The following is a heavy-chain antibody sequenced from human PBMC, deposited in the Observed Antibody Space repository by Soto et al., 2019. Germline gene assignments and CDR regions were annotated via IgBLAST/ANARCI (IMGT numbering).Heavy chain of an antibody. J-gene: IGHJ6*02. CDR1: GGTFSSYA. V-gene: IGHV1-69*12. CDR2: IIPIFGTA. CDR3: ARARGGIAEDYYYYGMDV. D-gene: IGHD6-13*01. Sequence: QVQLVQSGAEVKKPGSSVKVSCKASGGTFSSYAISWVRQAPGQGLEWMGGIIPIFGTANYAQKFQGRVTITADESTSTAYMELSSLRSEDTAVYYCARARGGIAEDYYYYGMDVWGQGTTVTVSS.